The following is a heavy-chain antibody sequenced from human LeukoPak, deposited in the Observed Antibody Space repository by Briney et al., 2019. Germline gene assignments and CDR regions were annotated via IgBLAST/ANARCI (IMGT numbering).Heavy chain of an antibody. Sequence: GGSLRLSCAASGFTFSDAWMSWVRQAPGKGLECVGRIKRKSDGGTTDYAAPVKDRFTISRDDSKNTGYLQMNSLKTEPQPVYYCTQNLTWRGDLINRWAQGTLVTAS. D-gene: IGHD3-16*01. J-gene: IGHJ4*02. CDR1: GFTFSDAW. CDR2: IKRKSDGGTT. V-gene: IGHV3-15*01. CDR3: TQNLTWRGDLINR.